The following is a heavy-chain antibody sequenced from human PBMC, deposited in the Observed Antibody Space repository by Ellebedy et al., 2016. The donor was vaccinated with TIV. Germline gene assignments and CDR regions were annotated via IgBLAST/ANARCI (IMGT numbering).Heavy chain of an antibody. J-gene: IGHJ6*02. CDR2: FDPEADET. Sequence: AASVKVSCKVSGYSVTDLSIHWVRQAPGKGLEWMGGFDPEADETVFAQNFQGRVTMTEDTFTDTAYMELSSLRSEDTAVYYCATDGPGDPHAKPYYHYYGMDVWGQGTTVTVSS. D-gene: IGHD2-2*01. CDR1: GYSVTDLS. V-gene: IGHV1-24*01. CDR3: ATDGPGDPHAKPYYHYYGMDV.